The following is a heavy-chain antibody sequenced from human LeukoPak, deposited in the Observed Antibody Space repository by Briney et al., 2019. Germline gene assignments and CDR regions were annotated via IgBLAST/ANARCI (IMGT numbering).Heavy chain of an antibody. CDR1: GFTFSSYS. Sequence: PGGSLRLSCAASGFTFSSYSMNWVRQAPGKGLEWVSYISSSSSTIYYADSVKGRFTISRDNAKNSLYLQMNSLRAEDTAVYYCARSLFWDILAPGAFDIWGQGTMVTVSS. D-gene: IGHD3-9*01. V-gene: IGHV3-48*01. CDR3: ARSLFWDILAPGAFDI. J-gene: IGHJ3*02. CDR2: ISSSSSTI.